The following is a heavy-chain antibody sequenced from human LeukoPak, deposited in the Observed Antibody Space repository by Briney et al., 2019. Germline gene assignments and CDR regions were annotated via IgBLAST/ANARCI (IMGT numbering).Heavy chain of an antibody. V-gene: IGHV1-2*02. CDR2: INPNSGGT. CDR3: ARDLRNYYDSSGYQPFDY. Sequence: ASVKVSCKASGYTFTGYYMHWMRQAPGQGLEWMGWINPNSGGTNYAQKFQGRVTMTRDTSISTAYMELSRLRSDDTAVYYCARDLRNYYDSSGYQPFDYWGQGTLVTVSS. J-gene: IGHJ4*02. CDR1: GYTFTGYY. D-gene: IGHD3-22*01.